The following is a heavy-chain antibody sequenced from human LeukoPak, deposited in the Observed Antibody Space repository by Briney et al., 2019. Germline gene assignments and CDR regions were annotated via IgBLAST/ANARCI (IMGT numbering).Heavy chain of an antibody. CDR2: IWNDGSNK. V-gene: IGHV3-33*08. CDR1: GFTFSIYV. D-gene: IGHD3-16*01. Sequence: PGRSLRLSCAASGFTFSIYVMHWVRQAPGKGLEWVAVIWNDGSNKYYADSVKGRFTISRDNSKHTVYLQMNSLRAEDTAVYYCARGRQLGGPTTVYFDYWGQGTLVTVSS. J-gene: IGHJ4*02. CDR3: ARGRQLGGPTTVYFDY.